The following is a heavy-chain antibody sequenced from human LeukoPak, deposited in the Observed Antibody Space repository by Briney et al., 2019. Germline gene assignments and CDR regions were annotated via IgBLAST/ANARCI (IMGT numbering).Heavy chain of an antibody. CDR1: GFTFDESA. Sequence: GGSLRLSCAASGFTFDESAMHWVRQVPGEGLEWVSGISWNSDYIAYADSVKGRFTISRDNAKNSLYLQMNGLRAEDTALYYCAKSPGGYLPAAFDFDHRGQGTLVSVSS. J-gene: IGHJ4*02. CDR2: ISWNSDYI. D-gene: IGHD2-2*01. CDR3: AKSPGGYLPAAFDFDH. V-gene: IGHV3-9*01.